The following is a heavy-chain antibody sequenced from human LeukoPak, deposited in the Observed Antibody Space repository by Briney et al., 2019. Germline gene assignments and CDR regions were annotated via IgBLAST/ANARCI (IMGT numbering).Heavy chain of an antibody. CDR1: GFTFSSYG. D-gene: IGHD1-26*01. CDR3: ASEGGGSYYGY. J-gene: IGHJ4*02. Sequence: PGGSLRLSCAASGFTFSSYGMHWVRQAPGKGLVWVSRINSDGSSTSYADSVKGRFTISRDNAKNTLYLQMNSLRAEDTAVYYCASEGGGSYYGYWGQGTLVTVSS. CDR2: INSDGSST. V-gene: IGHV3-74*01.